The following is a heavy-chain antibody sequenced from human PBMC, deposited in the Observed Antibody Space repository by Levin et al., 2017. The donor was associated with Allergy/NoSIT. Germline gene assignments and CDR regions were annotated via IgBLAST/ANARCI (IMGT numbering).Heavy chain of an antibody. V-gene: IGHV4-34*01. Sequence: SETLSLNCAVYGGSFSGYYWSWIRQPPGKGLEWIGEINHSGSTNYNPSLKSRVTISVDTSKNQFSLRLSSVTAADTAVYYCARVPQMPTIRVRKRSFDYWGQGTLVTVSS. CDR1: GGSFSGYY. J-gene: IGHJ4*02. CDR3: ARVPQMPTIRVRKRSFDY. CDR2: INHSGST. D-gene: IGHD5-24*01.